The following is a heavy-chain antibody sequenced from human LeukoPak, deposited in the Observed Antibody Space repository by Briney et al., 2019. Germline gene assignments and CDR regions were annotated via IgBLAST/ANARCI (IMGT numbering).Heavy chain of an antibody. Sequence: GSLRLSCAASGFTFSSYAMSWVRQAPGKGLEWVSAISGSGGSTYYADSVKGRFTISRDNSKNTLYLQMNSLRAEDTAVYYCAKDLGYCSSTSCQHDAFDIWGQGTMVTVSS. V-gene: IGHV3-23*01. J-gene: IGHJ3*02. CDR1: GFTFSSYA. CDR3: AKDLGYCSSTSCQHDAFDI. D-gene: IGHD2-2*01. CDR2: ISGSGGST.